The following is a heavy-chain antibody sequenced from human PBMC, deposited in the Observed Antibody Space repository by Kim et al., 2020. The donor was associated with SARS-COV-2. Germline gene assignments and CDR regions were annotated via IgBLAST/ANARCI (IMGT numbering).Heavy chain of an antibody. CDR3: AKHFGSSGSEFHH. D-gene: IGHD3-22*01. V-gene: IGHV3-23*01. J-gene: IGHJ1*01. Sequence: YNADSVKGRFIISRDKSKNTMHLQMNSLRAEDTAIYYCAKHFGSSGSEFHHWGQGTLVTVSS.